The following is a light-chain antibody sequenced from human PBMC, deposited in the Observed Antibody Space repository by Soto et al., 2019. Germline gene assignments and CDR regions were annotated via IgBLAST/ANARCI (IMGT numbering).Light chain of an antibody. CDR2: VGS. V-gene: IGKV1-17*01. CDR1: QGIRND. Sequence: DIQMTQSPSSLSASVGDRVTITCRTSQGIRNDVGWYQQKPGQAPKRLIYVGSRLESGVPSRFSGSGFGTEFTLTISSLQPEDFATYYCLQHNNYPWTFGQGTKVEIK. J-gene: IGKJ1*01. CDR3: LQHNNYPWT.